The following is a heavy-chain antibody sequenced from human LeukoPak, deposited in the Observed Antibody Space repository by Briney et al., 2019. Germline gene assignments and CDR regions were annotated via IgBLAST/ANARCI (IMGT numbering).Heavy chain of an antibody. D-gene: IGHD6-19*01. CDR1: RLKYSDAW. Sequence: GGSLRLSCEVFRLKYSDAWMSWVRQAPGKGLEWVGFIRSRAYGGTTEYAASVKGRFTISRDDSKSIAYLQMNSLKTEDTAVYYCTREVYSSGSAGPDYWGRGTLVTVSS. J-gene: IGHJ4*02. CDR3: TREVYSSGSAGPDY. CDR2: IRSRAYGGTT. V-gene: IGHV3-49*04.